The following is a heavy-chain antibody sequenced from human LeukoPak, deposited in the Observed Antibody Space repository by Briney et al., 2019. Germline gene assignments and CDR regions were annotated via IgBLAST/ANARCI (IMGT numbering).Heavy chain of an antibody. Sequence: GESLKISCKGSGYTFTSYWITWVRQMPGKVLEWMGRIDPSDSHASYSPSLQGHVTISADKSINTAYLQWSSLKASDTAMYYCARHDCSGGSCPLAYWGQGTLVTVPS. CDR2: IDPSDSHA. D-gene: IGHD2-15*01. V-gene: IGHV5-10-1*01. CDR3: ARHDCSGGSCPLAY. J-gene: IGHJ4*02. CDR1: GYTFTSYW.